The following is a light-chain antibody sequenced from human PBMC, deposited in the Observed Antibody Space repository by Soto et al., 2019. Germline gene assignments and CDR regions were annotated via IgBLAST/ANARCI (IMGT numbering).Light chain of an antibody. V-gene: IGKV3-20*01. J-gene: IGKJ1*01. CDR2: GIS. Sequence: EIVLTQSPGTLSLSPGERATLSCRASHTISSSYLAWYQRKPGQAPRLLMYGISRRATGIPDRFSGSGSGTDFTITITRLEPEDFAVYYCQQYVTSSPRTFGQGKKVEIK. CDR1: HTISSSY. CDR3: QQYVTSSPRT.